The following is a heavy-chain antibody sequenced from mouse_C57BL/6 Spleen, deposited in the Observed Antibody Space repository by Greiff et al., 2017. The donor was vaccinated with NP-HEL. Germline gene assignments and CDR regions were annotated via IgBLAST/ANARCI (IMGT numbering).Heavy chain of an antibody. V-gene: IGHV5-4*01. D-gene: IGHD4-1*01. CDR1: GFTFSSYA. CDR3: ARDWDRFAY. J-gene: IGHJ3*01. Sequence: EVKLVESGGGLVKPGGSLKLSCAASGFTFSSYAMSWVRQTPEKRLEWVATISDGGSYTYYPDNVKGRFTISRDNAKNNLYLQMSHRKSEDTAMYYCARDWDRFAYWGQGTLVTVSA. CDR2: ISDGGSYT.